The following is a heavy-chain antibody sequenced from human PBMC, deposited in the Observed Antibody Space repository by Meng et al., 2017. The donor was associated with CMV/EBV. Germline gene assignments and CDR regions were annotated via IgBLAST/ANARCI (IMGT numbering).Heavy chain of an antibody. CDR2: IIPIFGTA. CDR3: ARGDCSSTSCYGGYENGMDV. J-gene: IGHJ6*02. V-gene: IGHV1-69*05. Sequence: SVKVFCKASGGTFSSYAISWVRQAPGQGLEWMGGIIPIFGTANYAQKFQGSVTITTDESTSTAYMELSSLRSEDTAVYYCARGDCSSTSCYGGYENGMDVWGQGTTVTVSS. CDR1: GGTFSSYA. D-gene: IGHD2-2*01.